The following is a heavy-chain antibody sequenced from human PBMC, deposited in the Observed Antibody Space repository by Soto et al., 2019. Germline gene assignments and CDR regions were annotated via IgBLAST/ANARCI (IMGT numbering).Heavy chain of an antibody. D-gene: IGHD3-16*02. CDR1: GFTFRSYS. J-gene: IGHJ3*02. CDR2: ISTRSSSI. CDR3: ARLMITFGGVIAIDAFDI. Sequence: GGSLRLSCAASGFTFRSYSMNWVRQAPGKGLEWVSYISTRSSSIYYADSVKGRFTISRDSAKNSLYLQMNSLRAEDTAVYYCARLMITFGGVIAIDAFDIWGQGTMVTVSS. V-gene: IGHV3-48*01.